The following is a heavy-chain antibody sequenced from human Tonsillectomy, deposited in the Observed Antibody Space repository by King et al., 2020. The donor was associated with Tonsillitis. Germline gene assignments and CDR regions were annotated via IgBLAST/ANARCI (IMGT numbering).Heavy chain of an antibody. D-gene: IGHD1-7*01. CDR2: ISWSSGSI. Sequence: VQLVESGGGLVQPGRSLRLSCAASGFTFDDYAMHWVRQAPGKGLEWVSGISWSSGSIGYADSVKGRFTISRDNAKNSLYLQMNSLRAEDTALYYCAKAPDAPITGTPRHGYGMDVWGQGTTVTVSS. CDR1: GFTFDDYA. J-gene: IGHJ6*02. V-gene: IGHV3-9*01. CDR3: AKAPDAPITGTPRHGYGMDV.